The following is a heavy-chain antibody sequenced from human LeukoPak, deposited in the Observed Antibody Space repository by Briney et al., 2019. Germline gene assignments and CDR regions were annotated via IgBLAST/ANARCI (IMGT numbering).Heavy chain of an antibody. CDR3: ARVGSLEWLTLYDY. V-gene: IGHV3-20*04. CDR1: GFTFDDYG. CDR2: INWNGGST. J-gene: IGHJ4*02. Sequence: GGSLRLSCAASGFTFDDYGMSWVRQAPGKGLEWVSGINWNGGSTGYADSVKGRFIISRDNAKNSLYLQMNSLRAEDTALYYCARVGSLEWLTLYDYWGQGTLVTVSS. D-gene: IGHD3-3*01.